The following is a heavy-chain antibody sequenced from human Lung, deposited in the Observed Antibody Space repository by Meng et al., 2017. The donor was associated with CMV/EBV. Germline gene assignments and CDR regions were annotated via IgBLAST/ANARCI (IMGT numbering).Heavy chain of an antibody. V-gene: IGHV3-11*04. CDR1: GFTFSDYY. CDR3: ARYLVVVVGYGMDV. Sequence: GGSLRLFCAASGFTFSDYYMSWIHQAPGKGLEWVAYISSSGSTIYYADSVKGRFAISRDNAKNSLYLQMNRLRAEDTDEYYCARYLVVVVGYGMDVWGQGTTVTVSS. J-gene: IGHJ6*02. D-gene: IGHD2-2*01. CDR2: ISSSGSTI.